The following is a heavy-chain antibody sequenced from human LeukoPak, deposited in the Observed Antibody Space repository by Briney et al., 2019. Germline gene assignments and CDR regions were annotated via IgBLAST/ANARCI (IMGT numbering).Heavy chain of an antibody. V-gene: IGHV3-30*02. D-gene: IGHD3-3*01. CDR3: AKALSNYDFWSGLDH. CDR1: GFTFSTYG. Sequence: PGGSLRLSCAASGFTFSTYGMHWVRQAPGKGLEWVAFVRYDGSNNYYADSVKGRFTISRDNSKNTLHLQMNSLRAEDTAVYYCAKALSNYDFWSGLDHWGQGTLVTVSS. J-gene: IGHJ4*02. CDR2: VRYDGSNN.